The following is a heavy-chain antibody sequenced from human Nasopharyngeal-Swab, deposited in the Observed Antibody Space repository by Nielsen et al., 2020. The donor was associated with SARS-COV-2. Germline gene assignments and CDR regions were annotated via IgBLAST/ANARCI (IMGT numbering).Heavy chain of an antibody. V-gene: IGHV1-18*01. J-gene: IGHJ4*02. D-gene: IGHD3-3*01. CDR1: GGTFSSYG. CDR3: ARLVHYDFWTSFYTYYFDY. Sequence: ASVKVSCKTSGGTFSSYGISWVRQAPGQGLEWMGWVSASNENTNYAQKLQGRVTMTTDTSTTTAWLELRSLRFDDTAVYYCARLVHYDFWTSFYTYYFDYWGQGTLVSVSS. CDR2: VSASNENT.